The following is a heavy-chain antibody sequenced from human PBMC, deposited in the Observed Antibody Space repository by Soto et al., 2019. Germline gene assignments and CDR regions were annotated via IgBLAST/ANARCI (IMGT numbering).Heavy chain of an antibody. CDR2: INNDGSAT. CDR3: ARGPYSGSYYNFAY. V-gene: IGHV3-74*03. CDR1: GFIFSSYA. J-gene: IGHJ4*02. D-gene: IGHD1-26*01. Sequence: GGSLRLSCAASGFIFSSYAMSWVRQAPGKGLEWVSRINNDGSATKYAASVKGRFTISRDNTKNTLYLQMNSLRAEDTAVYYCARGPYSGSYYNFAYWGQGTLVTVSS.